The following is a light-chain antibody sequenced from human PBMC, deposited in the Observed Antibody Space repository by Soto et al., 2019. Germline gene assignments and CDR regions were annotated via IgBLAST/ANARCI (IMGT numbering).Light chain of an antibody. CDR3: QQRSNWPPYT. J-gene: IGKJ2*01. CDR1: QSVSSN. Sequence: EIVLTQSPATLSLSPGERATLSCRASQSVSSNLAWYQQKPGQAPRLLIYDASNRATGIPARFSGSGSGTDFTLTISSLEPEDFAVYYCQQRSNWPPYTFGQGPKLEIK. V-gene: IGKV3-11*01. CDR2: DAS.